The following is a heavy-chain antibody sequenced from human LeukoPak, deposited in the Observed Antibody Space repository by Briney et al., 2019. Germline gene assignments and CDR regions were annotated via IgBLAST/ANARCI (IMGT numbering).Heavy chain of an antibody. CDR3: ARQGYSGRSQGAADY. CDR2: ISAYNGNT. V-gene: IGHV1-18*01. Sequence: ASVKVSCKASGYTFSIYGFSWVRQAPGQGLEWMGWISAYNGNTNYAQKFQGRATMTTDTSTSTAHMELRSLRSDDTAVYYCARQGYSGRSQGAADYWGQGTLVTVSS. CDR1: GYTFSIYG. D-gene: IGHD4-23*01. J-gene: IGHJ4*02.